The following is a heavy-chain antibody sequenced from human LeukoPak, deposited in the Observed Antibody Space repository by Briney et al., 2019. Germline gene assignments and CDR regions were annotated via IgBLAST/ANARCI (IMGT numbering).Heavy chain of an antibody. V-gene: IGHV3-7*01. CDR2: IEQDGSDK. Sequence: GGSLRLSCAASGFTFSSYWMSWVRQAPGKGLEWVANIEQDGSDKNYVDSVKGRFTISRDNAKNSLYLQMNSLRAEDTAVYYCARFIAAPYYFDYWGRGTLVTVSS. CDR1: GFTFSSYW. J-gene: IGHJ4*02. D-gene: IGHD6-13*01. CDR3: ARFIAAPYYFDY.